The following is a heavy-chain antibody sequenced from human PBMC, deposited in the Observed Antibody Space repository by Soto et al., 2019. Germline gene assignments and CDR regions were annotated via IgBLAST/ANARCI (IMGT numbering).Heavy chain of an antibody. Sequence: GGSLRLSCGASGFTFSKYGMHWVRQAPGKGLEWLSYISSNRVTIYYADSVRGRFTIFRDNAKNSLYLQMNSLRDEDTAVYYCAREHILVTKNFDYWGQGALVTVSS. V-gene: IGHV3-48*02. D-gene: IGHD2-8*02. CDR3: AREHILVTKNFDY. J-gene: IGHJ4*02. CDR1: GFTFSKYG. CDR2: ISSNRVTI.